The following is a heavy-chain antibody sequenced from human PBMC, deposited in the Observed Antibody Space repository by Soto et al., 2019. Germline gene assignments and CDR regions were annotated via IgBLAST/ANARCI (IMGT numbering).Heavy chain of an antibody. CDR3: ASTRDGFVDY. D-gene: IGHD5-12*01. Sequence: SETLSLTCTVSGGSISSYYLSWIRQPPGKGLEWIGYIYYSGSTNYNPSLKSRVTISVDTSKNQFSLKLSSVTAADTAVYYCASTRDGFVDYWGQGTLVTVSS. CDR2: IYYSGST. V-gene: IGHV4-59*01. J-gene: IGHJ4*02. CDR1: GGSISSYY.